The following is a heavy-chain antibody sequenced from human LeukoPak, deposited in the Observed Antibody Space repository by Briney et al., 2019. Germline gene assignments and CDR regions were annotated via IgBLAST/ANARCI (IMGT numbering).Heavy chain of an antibody. J-gene: IGHJ4*02. CDR3: AKEAAAGYSSGWSPKYFDY. CDR2: IRYDGSNK. Sequence: GGSLRLSCAASGFTFSSYGMHWVRQAPGKGLEWVAFIRYDGSNKYYADSVKGRFTISRDNSKNTLYLQMNSLRAEDTAVYYCAKEAAAGYSSGWSPKYFDYWGQGTLVTVSS. V-gene: IGHV3-30*02. D-gene: IGHD6-19*01. CDR1: GFTFSSYG.